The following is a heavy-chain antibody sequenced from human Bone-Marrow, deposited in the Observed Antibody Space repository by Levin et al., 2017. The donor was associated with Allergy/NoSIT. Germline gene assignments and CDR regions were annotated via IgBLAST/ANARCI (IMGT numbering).Heavy chain of an antibody. V-gene: IGHV3-48*03. J-gene: IGHJ4*02. D-gene: IGHD3-10*01. Sequence: GGSLRLSCAASGFTFSTHEMNWVRQAPGKGLEWVSYISTSGNTRYYADSVKGRFTISADKANNSLYLQMDDLRAEDTAVYYCARSGDNSGSGTYHDYWGQGTLVTVSS. CDR2: ISTSGNTR. CDR3: ARSGDNSGSGTYHDY. CDR1: GFTFSTHE.